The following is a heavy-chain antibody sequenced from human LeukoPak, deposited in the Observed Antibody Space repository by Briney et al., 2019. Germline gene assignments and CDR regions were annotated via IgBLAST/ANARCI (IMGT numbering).Heavy chain of an antibody. D-gene: IGHD6-13*01. J-gene: IGHJ4*02. CDR1: GFTFSSYG. CDR2: IRYDGSNK. V-gene: IGHV3-30*02. CDR3: AKDWGWQQLVPYYFDY. Sequence: GGSLRLSCAASGFTFSSYGMHWVRQAPGKGLEWVAFIRYDGSNKYYADSVKGRFTISRDNSKNTLYLQMNSLRAEDTAVYYCAKDWGWQQLVPYYFDYWGQGTLVTVSS.